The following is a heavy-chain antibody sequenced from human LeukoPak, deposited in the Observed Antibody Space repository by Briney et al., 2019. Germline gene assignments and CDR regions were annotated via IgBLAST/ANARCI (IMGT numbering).Heavy chain of an antibody. V-gene: IGHV3-74*01. CDR2: INGDGSST. Sequence: GGSLRLSCAASGFTFSGNWMNWVRQAPGEGLVWVSRINGDGSSTSYADSVKGRFTISRDNARNTLYLQMNSLRAEDTAVYYCASLGGITVTGPYDFDYWGQGTVVTVSS. J-gene: IGHJ4*02. D-gene: IGHD1-20*01. CDR3: ASLGGITVTGPYDFDY. CDR1: GFTFSGNW.